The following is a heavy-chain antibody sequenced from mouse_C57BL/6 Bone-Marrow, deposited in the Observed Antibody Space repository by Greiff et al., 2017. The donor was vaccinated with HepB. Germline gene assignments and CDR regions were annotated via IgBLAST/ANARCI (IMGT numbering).Heavy chain of an antibody. V-gene: IGHV5-17*01. CDR3: ARDYGSRYWYFDV. CDR1: GFTFSDYG. Sequence: EVQRVESGGGLVKPGGSLKLSCAASGFTFSDYGMHWVRQAPEKGLEWVAYISSGSSTIYYADTVKGRFTISRDNAKNTLVLQMTSLRSEDTAMYYCARDYGSRYWYFDVWGTGTTVTVSS. CDR2: ISSGSSTI. D-gene: IGHD1-1*01. J-gene: IGHJ1*03.